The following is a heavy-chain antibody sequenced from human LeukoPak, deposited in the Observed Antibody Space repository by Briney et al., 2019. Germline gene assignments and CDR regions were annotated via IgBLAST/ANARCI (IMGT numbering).Heavy chain of an antibody. CDR1: GFTVSTNY. D-gene: IGHD4-23*01. J-gene: IGHJ6*03. Sequence: GGSLRLSCAASGFTVSTNYMSWVRQAPGKGLEWVSVIYSGGRTKYADSVKGRFTISRDNSKNTLYLQMNSLRAEDTAVYYCAKVAGGYYYYYMDVWGKGTTVTISS. CDR2: IYSGGRT. CDR3: AKVAGGYYYYYMDV. V-gene: IGHV3-53*05.